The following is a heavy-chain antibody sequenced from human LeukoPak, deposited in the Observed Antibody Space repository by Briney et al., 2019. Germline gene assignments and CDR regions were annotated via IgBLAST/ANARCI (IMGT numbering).Heavy chain of an antibody. J-gene: IGHJ4*02. CDR2: ISYDGDIK. V-gene: IGHV3-30*18. CDR3: GKTRVAAISTGEFDY. Sequence: GRSLRLSCAASGFTFSSYGMHWVRQAPGKGLEWVAVISYDGDIKSYADSVKGRFTISRDNSKNTLDLQMNNLRAEDTAVYYCGKTRVAAISTGEFDYWGQGTLVTVSS. CDR1: GFTFSSYG. D-gene: IGHD2-15*01.